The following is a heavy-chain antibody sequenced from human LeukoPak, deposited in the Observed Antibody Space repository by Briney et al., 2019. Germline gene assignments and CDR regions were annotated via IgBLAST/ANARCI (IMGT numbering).Heavy chain of an antibody. CDR2: IIPIFGTA. J-gene: IGHJ4*02. CDR3: AREVGHYDYVWGSYRKPHTEDSLSVNYFDY. V-gene: IGHV1-69*01. CDR1: VGTFSSYA. D-gene: IGHD3-16*02. Sequence: SVKVSCKDSVGTFSSYAISWVRQAPGQGLEWMGGIIPIFGTANYAQKFQGRVTITADESTSTAYMELSSLRSEDTAVYYCAREVGHYDYVWGSYRKPHTEDSLSVNYFDYWGQGTLVTVS.